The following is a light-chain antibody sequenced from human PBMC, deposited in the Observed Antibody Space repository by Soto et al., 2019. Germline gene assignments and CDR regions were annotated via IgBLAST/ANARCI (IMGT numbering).Light chain of an antibody. CDR2: DVS. Sequence: SALTQPRSVSGSPGQSVTISCTGTSSDVGGYNYVSWYQQHPGKAPKLMIYDVSKRPSGVPDRFSGSKSGNTASLTISGLQAEDEADYYCCSYSQVVFGGGTKLTVL. V-gene: IGLV2-11*01. CDR3: CSYSQVV. J-gene: IGLJ2*01. CDR1: SSDVGGYNY.